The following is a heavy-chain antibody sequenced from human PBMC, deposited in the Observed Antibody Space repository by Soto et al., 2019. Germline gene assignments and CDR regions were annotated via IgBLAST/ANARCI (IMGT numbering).Heavy chain of an antibody. CDR2: IYYSGST. CDR1: GGSISSGSYY. D-gene: IGHD3-10*01. Sequence: QLQLQESGPGLVKPSETLSLTCTVSGGSISSGSYYWGWIRQPPGKGLEWIGSIYYSGSTYYNPSLKSRVTISVDTSKNQFSLKLSSVTAADTAVYYCARHRRIPGYFDYWGQGTLVTVSS. CDR3: ARHRRIPGYFDY. V-gene: IGHV4-39*01. J-gene: IGHJ4*02.